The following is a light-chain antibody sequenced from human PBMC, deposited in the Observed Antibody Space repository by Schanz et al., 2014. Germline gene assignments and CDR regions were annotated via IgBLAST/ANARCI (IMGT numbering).Light chain of an antibody. CDR1: QNIYNY. CDR2: AAS. J-gene: IGKJ3*01. CDR3: QQGYSAPPWT. V-gene: IGKV1-39*01. Sequence: DVQMTQSPSSLSASVGDRVTITCRAGQNIYNYVNWYQQRPGKAPKLLIYAASTLQSGVPSRFSGSGSWTDFTLTINSLQPEDFATYYCQQGYSAPPWTFGPGTKVEIK.